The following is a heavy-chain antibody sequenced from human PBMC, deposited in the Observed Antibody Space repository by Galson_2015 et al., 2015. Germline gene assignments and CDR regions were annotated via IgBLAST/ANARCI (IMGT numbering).Heavy chain of an antibody. J-gene: IGHJ6*02. V-gene: IGHV1-69*13. CDR2: IIPIFGTA. Sequence: SVKVSCKASGGTFSSYAISWVRQAPGQGLEWMGGIIPIFGTANYAQRFQGRVTITEDESTNTAYLELSSLRSEDTAVYYCAREEAGYGMDVWGQGTPVTVSS. CDR1: GGTFSSYA. CDR3: AREEAGYGMDV.